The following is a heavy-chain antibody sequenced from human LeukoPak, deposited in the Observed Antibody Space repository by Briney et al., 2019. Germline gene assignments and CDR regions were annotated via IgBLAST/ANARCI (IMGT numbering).Heavy chain of an antibody. CDR1: GFTFSSSS. CDR2: ISYDGSNK. J-gene: IGHJ4*02. CDR3: ARDHPMGYFDY. Sequence: GGSLRLSCAASGFTFSSSSISWVRQAPGKGLEWVAVISYDGSNKYYADSVKGRFTISRDNSKNTLYLQMNSLRAEDTAVYYCARDHPMGYFDYWGQGTLVTVSS. V-gene: IGHV3-30-3*01. D-gene: IGHD5-24*01.